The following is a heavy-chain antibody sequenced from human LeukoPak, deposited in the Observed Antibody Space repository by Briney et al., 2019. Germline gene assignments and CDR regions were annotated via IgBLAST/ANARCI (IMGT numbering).Heavy chain of an antibody. J-gene: IGHJ4*02. CDR3: ARDPGSSWYRFDY. V-gene: IGHV4-59*01. D-gene: IGHD6-13*01. Sequence: SETLSLTCTVSGGSISSYYWSWIRQPPGKGLEWIGYIYYSGSTNYNPSLKSRVTISVDTSKNQFSLKLSSVTAADTAVYYCARDPGSSWYRFDYWGQGTLVTVSS. CDR1: GGSISSYY. CDR2: IYYSGST.